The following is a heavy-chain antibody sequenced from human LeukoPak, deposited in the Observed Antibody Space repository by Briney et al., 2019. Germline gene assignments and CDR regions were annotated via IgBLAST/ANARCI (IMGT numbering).Heavy chain of an antibody. CDR1: GDSIIGSGNY. Sequence: SETLSLTCSVSGDSIIGSGNYWGWIRQAPGKGLEWVANIYSGGTTYYNPSLKSRVIISVDTSKNQVSLKLSSVTAADTAFYYCASRPFSSLDYWGQGTLVSVSS. D-gene: IGHD2/OR15-2a*01. CDR2: IYSGGTT. J-gene: IGHJ4*02. V-gene: IGHV4-39*01. CDR3: ASRPFSSLDY.